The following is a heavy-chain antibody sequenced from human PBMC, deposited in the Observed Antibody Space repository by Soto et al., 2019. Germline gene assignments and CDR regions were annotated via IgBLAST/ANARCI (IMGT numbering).Heavy chain of an antibody. CDR1: GGSISSSSYY. J-gene: IGHJ5*02. V-gene: IGHV4-39*01. CDR2: IYYSGST. Sequence: QLQLQESGPGLVKPSETLSLTCTVSGGSISSSSYYWGWIRQPPGKGLEWIGSIYYSGSTYYNPSLKSRVTISVDTSKNQFSLKLSSVTAADTAVYYCARHDLDVYPFDPWGQGTLVTVSS. CDR3: ARHDLDVYPFDP.